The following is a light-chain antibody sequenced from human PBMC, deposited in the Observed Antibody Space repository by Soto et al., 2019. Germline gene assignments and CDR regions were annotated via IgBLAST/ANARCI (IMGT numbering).Light chain of an antibody. CDR3: CSYAGSYTLL. V-gene: IGLV2-11*01. CDR1: SSDIGAYNY. CDR2: DVS. J-gene: IGLJ2*01. Sequence: QSVLTQPRSVSGSPGQSVTISCTGTSSDIGAYNYVSWFQQHPGKAPKLMMSDVSKRPSGVPDRFSGSKSGTTASLTISGLHGEDEADYYCCSYAGSYTLLFGGGTKVTVL.